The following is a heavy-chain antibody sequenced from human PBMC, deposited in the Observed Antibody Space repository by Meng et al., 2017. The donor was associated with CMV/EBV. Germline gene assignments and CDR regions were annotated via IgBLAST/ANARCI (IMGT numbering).Heavy chain of an antibody. CDR3: RLGHYSQD. Sequence: VDLGEAGGGLVQPGGSLRLSCAASGLTISNYWMSWVRQAPGKGLEWVANIKKDGSEKYYVDSVKGRFSISRDNADNSLYLQMNNLRAEDTAVYYCRLGHYSQDWGQGTLVTVSS. CDR1: GLTISNYW. J-gene: IGHJ4*02. V-gene: IGHV3-7*02. D-gene: IGHD4-17*01. CDR2: IKKDGSEK.